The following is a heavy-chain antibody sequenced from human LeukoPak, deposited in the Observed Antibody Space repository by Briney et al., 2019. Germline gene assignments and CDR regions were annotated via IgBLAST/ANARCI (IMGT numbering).Heavy chain of an antibody. CDR3: ARLPPPYYYMDV. J-gene: IGHJ6*03. Sequence: SETLSLTCTVSGGSISSGSYYWSWIRQPAGKGLEWIGRIYTSGSTTYNPSLKSRVTISVDTSKNQFSLKLSSVTAADTAVYYCARLPPPYYYMDVWGKGTTVTVSS. CDR1: GGSISSGSYY. CDR2: IYTSGST. V-gene: IGHV4-61*02.